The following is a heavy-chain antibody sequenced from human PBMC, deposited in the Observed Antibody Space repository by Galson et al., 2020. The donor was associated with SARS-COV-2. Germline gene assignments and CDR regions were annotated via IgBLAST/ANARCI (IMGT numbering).Heavy chain of an antibody. D-gene: IGHD1-1*01. CDR3: ATIHWNRSFDI. V-gene: IGHV3-48*03. CDR1: GLTFSGYE. J-gene: IGHJ3*02. CDR2: ISSSGITI. Sequence: GGSLRLSCAVSGLTFSGYEVNWVRQAPGNGLEWVSYISSSGITIYYADSVKGRFTISRDNAKNSLFLQMNSLRAEDTAIYYCATIHWNRSFDIWGQGTMVTVSS.